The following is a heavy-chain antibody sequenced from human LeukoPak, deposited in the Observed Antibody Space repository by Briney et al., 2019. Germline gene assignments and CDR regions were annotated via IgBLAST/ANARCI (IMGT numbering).Heavy chain of an antibody. CDR3: ARASFASGSYYFEL. J-gene: IGHJ4*02. V-gene: IGHV4-38-2*02. D-gene: IGHD3-10*01. CDR1: ADAITSHFY. CDR2: VYHSGAN. Sequence: PSETLSLTCIVSADAITSHFYWGWIRQPPGHGGKGLEWIASVYHSGANYVNPSLKSRVSTSVDTSKSHFYLTLTSVTAADTAVYFCARASFASGSYYFELWGQGTLIIVSS.